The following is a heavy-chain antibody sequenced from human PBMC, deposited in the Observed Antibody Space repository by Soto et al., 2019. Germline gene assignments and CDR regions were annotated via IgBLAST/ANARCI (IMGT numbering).Heavy chain of an antibody. J-gene: IGHJ4*02. V-gene: IGHV3-21*01. CDR1: GFTFGSYT. Sequence: VQLVESGGGLVKPGGSLRLSCAASGFTFGSYTMNWVRQAPGRGLEWVSSVSAGSSSIYYADSVKGRLTISRDNARNSLYLQLNSLRAEDTAVYYCARGTGYFDFWGQGTLVTVSS. D-gene: IGHD1-1*01. CDR3: ARGTGYFDF. CDR2: VSAGSSSI.